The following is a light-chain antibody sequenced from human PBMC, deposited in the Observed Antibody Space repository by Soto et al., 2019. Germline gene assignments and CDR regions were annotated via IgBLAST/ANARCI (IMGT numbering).Light chain of an antibody. V-gene: IGLV2-14*01. CDR3: LSYTASSTFV. J-gene: IGLJ1*01. CDR1: SSDIGAYDY. Sequence: QSVLTQPASLSGSPGQSITISCTGTSSDIGAYDYVSWFQQHPGKAPKLMISEVNNRPSGVSDRFSGSKSDNTASLTISGLQTEDEADYYCLSYTASSTFVFGTGTKVTVL. CDR2: EVN.